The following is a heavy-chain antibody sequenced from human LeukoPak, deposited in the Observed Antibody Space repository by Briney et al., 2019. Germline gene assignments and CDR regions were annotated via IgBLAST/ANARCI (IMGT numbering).Heavy chain of an antibody. D-gene: IGHD2-8*02. CDR1: GFTFRNFG. Sequence: SGGSLRLSCVASGFTFRNFGMHWVRQAPGKGLEWVAFIRFDGRDEYYVDSMKGRFTISRDNSKNTVYLQMNGLTSEDTALYYCAKDKSQVGVDSASTLVDHWGQGTLVIVSS. CDR3: AKDKSQVGVDSASTLVDH. CDR2: IRFDGRDE. J-gene: IGHJ4*02. V-gene: IGHV3-30*02.